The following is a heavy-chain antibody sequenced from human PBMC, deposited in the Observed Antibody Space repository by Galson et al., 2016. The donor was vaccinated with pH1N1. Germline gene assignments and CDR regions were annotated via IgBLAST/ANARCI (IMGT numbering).Heavy chain of an antibody. V-gene: IGHV1-69*13. CDR1: GGTFGSYG. Sequence: SVKVSCKASGGTFGSYGINWVRQAPGQGLEWMGGIIPIFNTAKYAQNFQGRVTITADVSTTTAYMELSGLRSEDTAVYFCAREDYYDTALSDGYFDLWGRGTLLTVSS. CDR2: IIPIFNTA. J-gene: IGHJ2*01. D-gene: IGHD3-22*01. CDR3: AREDYYDTALSDGYFDL.